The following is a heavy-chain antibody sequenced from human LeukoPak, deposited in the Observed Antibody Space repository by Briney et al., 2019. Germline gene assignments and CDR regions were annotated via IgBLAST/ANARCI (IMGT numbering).Heavy chain of an antibody. Sequence: SQTLSLTCTVSGGSISSGSYYWSWIRQPAGKGLEWIGRIYTSGSTNYNPSLKSRVTISVDTSKNQFSLKLSSVTAADTAVYYCARDHDYPDPWGQGTLVTVSS. V-gene: IGHV4-61*02. D-gene: IGHD4-11*01. CDR1: GGSISSGSYY. CDR3: ARDHDYPDP. J-gene: IGHJ5*02. CDR2: IYTSGST.